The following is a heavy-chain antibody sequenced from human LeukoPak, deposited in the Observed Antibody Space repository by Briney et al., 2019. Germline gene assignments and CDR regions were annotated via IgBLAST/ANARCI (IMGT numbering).Heavy chain of an antibody. D-gene: IGHD4-17*01. CDR3: ARDPNGDYVGAFDFQR. V-gene: IGHV3-23*01. Sequence: PGGSLRLSCAASGFTFSNYALTWDRQAPGKGLEWVSSISGVNTYYTDSVKGRFSISRDNYRNTLYLQMSSLRAEDTAVYYCARDPNGDYVGAFDFQRWGQGTLVTVSS. CDR1: GFTFSNYA. J-gene: IGHJ1*01. CDR2: ISGVNT.